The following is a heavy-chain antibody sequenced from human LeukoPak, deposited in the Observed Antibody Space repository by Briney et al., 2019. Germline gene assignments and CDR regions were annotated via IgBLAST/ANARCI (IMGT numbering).Heavy chain of an antibody. CDR1: GFTFSSYA. Sequence: GGSLRLSCAASGFTFSSYAMSWVRQAPGKGLEWVSAISGSGGSTYYADSVKGRFTISRDNSKNTLYLQMNSLRAEDTAVYYCALDYYDSSGYHPDGYWGQGTLVTVSS. CDR2: ISGSGGST. CDR3: ALDYYDSSGYHPDGY. J-gene: IGHJ4*02. V-gene: IGHV3-23*01. D-gene: IGHD3-22*01.